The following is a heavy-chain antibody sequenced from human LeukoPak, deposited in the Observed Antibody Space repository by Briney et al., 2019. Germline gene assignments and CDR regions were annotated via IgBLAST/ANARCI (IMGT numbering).Heavy chain of an antibody. J-gene: IGHJ4*02. D-gene: IGHD6-19*01. Sequence: GGTLRLSCAASGFTFSSYAMSWVRQAPGKGLEWVSAISGSGYSTYYTDSVKGRFTISRDNSKNTLYLQMNSLRAEDTAVYYCAKVPYSSGEWGGGYFDYWGQGTLVSVSS. CDR2: ISGSGYST. CDR1: GFTFSSYA. CDR3: AKVPYSSGEWGGGYFDY. V-gene: IGHV3-23*01.